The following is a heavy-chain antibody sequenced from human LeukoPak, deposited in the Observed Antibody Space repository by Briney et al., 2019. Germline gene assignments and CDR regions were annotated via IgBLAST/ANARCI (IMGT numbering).Heavy chain of an antibody. CDR1: GGSISSYY. Sequence: SETLSLTCTVSGGSISSYYWSWIRQPPGKGLEWIGYIYYSGSAHYNPSLKSRVTISVDTSKNQFSLKLSSVTAADTAVYYCARSGPAHSLYYYGSGASNPWGQGTLVTVSS. V-gene: IGHV4-59*12. J-gene: IGHJ5*02. CDR3: ARSGPAHSLYYYGSGASNP. CDR2: IYYSGSA. D-gene: IGHD3-10*01.